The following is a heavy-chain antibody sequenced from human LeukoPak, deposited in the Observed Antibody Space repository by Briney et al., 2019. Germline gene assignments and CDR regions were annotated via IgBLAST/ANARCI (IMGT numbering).Heavy chain of an antibody. CDR2: NSYSGNT. CDR3: ARVGSGSFDY. J-gene: IGHJ4*02. Sequence: PSETLSLTCTVSGGSISSYYWSWIRQPPGKGLEWIGYNSYSGNTNYNPSPKSRVTISVDTSKNHFSLNLSSVTAADTAVYYCARVGSGSFDYWGQGTLVTVSS. D-gene: IGHD1-26*01. V-gene: IGHV4-59*01. CDR1: GGSISSYY.